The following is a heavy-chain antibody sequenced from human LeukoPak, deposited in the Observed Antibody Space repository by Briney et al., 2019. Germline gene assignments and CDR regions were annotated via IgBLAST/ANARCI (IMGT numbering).Heavy chain of an antibody. V-gene: IGHV4-30-4*01. D-gene: IGHD3-22*01. Sequence: SETLSLTCTVSGGSISSGDYYWSWIRQPPGKGLEWIGYIYYSGSTYYNPSLKSRVTISVDTSKNQFSLKLSSVTAADTAVFYCARQSSGYYWGYWGQGTLVTVSS. J-gene: IGHJ4*02. CDR3: ARQSSGYYWGY. CDR1: GGSISSGDYY. CDR2: IYYSGST.